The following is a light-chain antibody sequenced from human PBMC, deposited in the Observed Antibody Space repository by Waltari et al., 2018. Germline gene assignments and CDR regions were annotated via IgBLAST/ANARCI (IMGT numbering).Light chain of an antibody. Sequence: EIVMTQSPLSLPVTAGEPASISCRSSQSLLYSNGNNHLDWHLQKPGQSPQLLIYLGSNRAPGVPDRFSGSGSGTDFTLKISRVEAEDVGVYYCMQTLQTPLTFGGGTKV. J-gene: IGKJ4*01. V-gene: IGKV2-28*01. CDR1: QSLLYSNGNNH. CDR3: MQTLQTPLT. CDR2: LGS.